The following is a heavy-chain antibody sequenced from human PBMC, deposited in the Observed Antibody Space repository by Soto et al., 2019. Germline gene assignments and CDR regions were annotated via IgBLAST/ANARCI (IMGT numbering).Heavy chain of an antibody. CDR1: GGSFSGYY. V-gene: IGHV4-34*01. CDR3: ARQAYSRSSEGFSGMDV. CDR2: INHSGST. Sequence: QVQLQQWGAGLLKPSETLSLTCAVYGGSFSGYYWSWIRQPPGKGLEWIGEINHSGSTNYNPSLKRRVTISVDTSKHHSSLKLSSVTAADTAVYYCARQAYSRSSEGFSGMDVWGQGPTVTVSS. D-gene: IGHD6-6*01. J-gene: IGHJ6*02.